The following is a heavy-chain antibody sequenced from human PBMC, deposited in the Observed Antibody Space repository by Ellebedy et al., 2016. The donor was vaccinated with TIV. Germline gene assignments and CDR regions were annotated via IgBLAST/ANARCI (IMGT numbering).Heavy chain of an antibody. CDR3: ARDQRDYDILTGYYGVDY. J-gene: IGHJ4*02. Sequence: PGGSLRLSCAASGFTFSNYVMHWVRQVPGKGLEWVAVISYDGSNKYYADSVKGRFTISRDNSKNTLYLQMNSLRAEDTAVYYCARDQRDYDILTGYYGVDYWGQGTLVTVSS. D-gene: IGHD3-9*01. V-gene: IGHV3-30-3*01. CDR2: ISYDGSNK. CDR1: GFTFSNYV.